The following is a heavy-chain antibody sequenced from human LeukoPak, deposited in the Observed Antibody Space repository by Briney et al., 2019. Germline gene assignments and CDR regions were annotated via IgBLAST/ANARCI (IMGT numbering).Heavy chain of an antibody. Sequence: GGSLRLSCTASGFTFSTYWMGWVRQTPEKGLEWVANIKEDGSEEVYVDSVKGRFTISRDNAKSSLYLQMNSLRTEDTAVYYCARDPYSRSWSYGMDVWGQGTTVTVSS. CDR1: GFTFSTYW. V-gene: IGHV3-7*05. CDR2: IKEDGSEE. J-gene: IGHJ6*02. D-gene: IGHD6-13*01. CDR3: ARDPYSRSWSYGMDV.